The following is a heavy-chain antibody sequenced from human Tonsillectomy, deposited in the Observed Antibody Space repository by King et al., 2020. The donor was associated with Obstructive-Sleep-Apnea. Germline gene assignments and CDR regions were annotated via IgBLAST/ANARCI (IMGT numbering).Heavy chain of an antibody. CDR2: ISASNGNT. J-gene: IGHJ4*02. CDR3: ASGGYDIVNAYDAGRDVDFDF. CDR1: GYTFTNYG. D-gene: IGHD3-9*01. V-gene: IGHV1-18*01. Sequence: QLVQSGAEVKKPGASVKVSCKASGYTFTNYGITWVRQAPGQGLEWMGWISASNGNTDYAQKFQGRVTMTTDTSTSTAYMELRSRRSDDTAIYYCASGGYDIVNAYDAGRDVDFDFWGQGTLVTVSS.